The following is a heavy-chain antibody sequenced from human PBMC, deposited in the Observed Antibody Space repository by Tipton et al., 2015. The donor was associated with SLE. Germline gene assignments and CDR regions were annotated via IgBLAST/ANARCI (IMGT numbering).Heavy chain of an antibody. V-gene: IGHV4-61*09. CDR3: ARSDGGY. J-gene: IGHJ4*02. CDR1: GGSITSGTYY. CDR2: IYTSGST. Sequence: TLSLTCSVSGGSITSGTYYWSWIRQPAGKGLEWIGHIYTSGSTKYNPSLQSRITISVDTSKNQFSLKLTSVTAADTGVYYCARSDGGYWGQGTLVTVSS. D-gene: IGHD3-16*01.